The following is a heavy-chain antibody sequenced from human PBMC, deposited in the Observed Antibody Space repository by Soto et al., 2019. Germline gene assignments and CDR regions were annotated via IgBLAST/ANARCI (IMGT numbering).Heavy chain of an antibody. CDR2: ISGSGGST. V-gene: IGHV3-23*01. Sequence: PGGSLRLSCAASGFTFSSYAMSWVRQAPGKGLEWVSAISGSGGSTYYADSVKGRFTISRDNPKNTLYLQMNSLRAEDTAVYYCAKDSGYCSGGSCYIDCWGQGTLVTVSS. CDR3: AKDSGYCSGGSCYIDC. D-gene: IGHD2-15*01. J-gene: IGHJ4*02. CDR1: GFTFSSYA.